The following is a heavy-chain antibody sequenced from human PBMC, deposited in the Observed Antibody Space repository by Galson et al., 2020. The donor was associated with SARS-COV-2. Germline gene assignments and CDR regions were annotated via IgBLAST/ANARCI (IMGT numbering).Heavy chain of an antibody. D-gene: IGHD4-17*01. CDR2: IHYSGNT. CDR1: GDSISSDDFY. J-gene: IGHJ4*02. V-gene: IGHV4-30-4*01. Sequence: SETLSLTCTVSGDSISSDDFYWSWIRQTPGTGLVWIGDIHYSGNTYYNPSLMSRGTISVDTSKNHFSLRLTSVTAADTAVYFCARTSSTATREYYFDCWGQGTLVSVSS. CDR3: ARTSSTATREYYFDC.